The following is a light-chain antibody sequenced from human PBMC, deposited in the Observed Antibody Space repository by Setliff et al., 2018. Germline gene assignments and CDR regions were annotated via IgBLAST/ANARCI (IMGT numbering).Light chain of an antibody. CDR3: CSYAGSFTWM. CDR1: SNDVGTYNY. Sequence: SALTQPRSVSGSPGQSVTISCTGTSNDVGTYNYVSWYQQYAGKAPKVMIYDVSKRPSGVPDRFSGSKSGNTASLTISGLQVEDEADYYCCSYAGSFTWMFGGGTK. J-gene: IGLJ3*02. V-gene: IGLV2-11*01. CDR2: DVS.